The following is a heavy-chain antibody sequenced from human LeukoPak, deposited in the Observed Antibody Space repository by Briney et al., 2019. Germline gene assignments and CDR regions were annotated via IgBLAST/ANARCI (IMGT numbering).Heavy chain of an antibody. D-gene: IGHD2-2*01. CDR1: GYTFTSYG. CDR2: ISAYNGNT. V-gene: IGHV1-18*04. J-gene: IGHJ5*02. Sequence: ASVKVSCKASGYTFTSYGISWVRQAPGQGLEWMGWISAYNGNTNYAQKLQGRVTMTTDTSTSTAYMELRSLRSDDTAVYYCARSTRDLGYCSSTSCYLPYNWFDPWGQGTLVTVSS. CDR3: ARSTRDLGYCSSTSCYLPYNWFDP.